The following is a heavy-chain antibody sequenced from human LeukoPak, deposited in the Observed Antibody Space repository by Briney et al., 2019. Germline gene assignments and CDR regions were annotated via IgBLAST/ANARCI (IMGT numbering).Heavy chain of an antibody. Sequence: ASVKVSCKASGYTFTGYYMHWVRQAPGQGLEWMGWINPNSGGTSYAQKFQGRVTMTRDTSISTAYMELSRLRSDDTAVYYCARSYSSSWYVLDYWGQGTLVTVSS. D-gene: IGHD6-13*01. CDR2: INPNSGGT. V-gene: IGHV1-2*02. CDR3: ARSYSSSWYVLDY. CDR1: GYTFTGYY. J-gene: IGHJ4*02.